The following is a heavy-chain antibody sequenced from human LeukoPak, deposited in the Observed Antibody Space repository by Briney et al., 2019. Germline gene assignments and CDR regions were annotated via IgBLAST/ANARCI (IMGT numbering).Heavy chain of an antibody. Sequence: ASVKVSCKASGYTFTGYYMHWVRQAPGQGLEWMGWINPNSGGTNHAQKFQGRVTMTRDTSISTAYMELSRLRSDDTAVYYCAIVMITFGGVIDPWGQGTLVTVPS. CDR3: AIVMITFGGVIDP. CDR2: INPNSGGT. D-gene: IGHD3-16*01. V-gene: IGHV1-2*02. CDR1: GYTFTGYY. J-gene: IGHJ5*02.